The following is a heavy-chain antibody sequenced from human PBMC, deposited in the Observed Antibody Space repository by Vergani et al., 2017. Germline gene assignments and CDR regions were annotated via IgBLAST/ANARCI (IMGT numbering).Heavy chain of an antibody. D-gene: IGHD2-2*01. V-gene: IGHV3-30*04. CDR2: ISYDGSNK. CDR1: GFTFSSYA. Sequence: QVQLVESGGGVVQPWRSLRLSCAASGFTFSSYAMHWVRQAPGKGLEWVAVISYDGSNKYYADSVKGRFTISRDNSKNTLYLQMNSLRAEDTAVYYCARGANVVGPAAVRYVQHWGRGTLVTVSS. J-gene: IGHJ1*01. CDR3: ARGANVVGPAAVRYVQH.